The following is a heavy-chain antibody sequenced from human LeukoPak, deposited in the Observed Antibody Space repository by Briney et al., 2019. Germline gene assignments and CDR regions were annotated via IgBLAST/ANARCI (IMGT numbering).Heavy chain of an antibody. V-gene: IGHV4-30-4*01. CDR3: ARREDGYNDLAIDY. J-gene: IGHJ4*02. Sequence: SQTLSLTCSVSGGSISRSDYYWSWIRQPPGKGLEWIGYIYYSGITYYNPSLKSRVTISVDTSKNQFSLKLSSVTAADTAVYYCARREDGYNDLAIDYWGQGTLVTVSS. D-gene: IGHD5-24*01. CDR2: IYYSGIT. CDR1: GGSISRSDYY.